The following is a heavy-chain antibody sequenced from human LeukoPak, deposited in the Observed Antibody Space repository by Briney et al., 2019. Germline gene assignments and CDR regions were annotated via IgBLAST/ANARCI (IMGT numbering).Heavy chain of an antibody. CDR3: ARYRVLGLSDAFDN. D-gene: IGHD5/OR15-5a*01. Sequence: KASETLSLTCTVSGDSISSYYWSWIRQPPGKGLEWIGFIYYSGSTNYNPSLKSRVTISVDTSKNQFSLKLSSVTAADTAMYYCARYRVLGLSDAFDNWGQGTMVTVSS. J-gene: IGHJ3*02. CDR1: GDSISSYY. CDR2: IYYSGST. V-gene: IGHV4-59*01.